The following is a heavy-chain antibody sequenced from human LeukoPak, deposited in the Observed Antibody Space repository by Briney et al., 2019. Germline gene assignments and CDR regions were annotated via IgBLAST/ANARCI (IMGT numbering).Heavy chain of an antibody. CDR3: AKYYYGNFMDAFDI. V-gene: IGHV3-23*01. CDR1: GFTFSSYA. J-gene: IGHJ3*02. D-gene: IGHD3-10*01. Sequence: GGSLRLSCAASGFTFSSYAMSWVRQAPGKGLEWVTAISGSGGSTYYADSVKGRFTISRDNTKNTRYLQMNGLRAEDTAVYYCAKYYYGNFMDAFDIWGQGTMVTVSS. CDR2: ISGSGGST.